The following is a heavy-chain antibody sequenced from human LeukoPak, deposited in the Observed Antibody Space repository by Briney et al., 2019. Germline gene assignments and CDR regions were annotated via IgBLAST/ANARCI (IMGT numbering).Heavy chain of an antibody. CDR3: AKVRRMATYYFDY. CDR2: ISGSGGST. J-gene: IGHJ4*02. Sequence: PGGSLRLSCAASGFTFSSYAMSWVRQAPGKGLEWVSAISGSGGSTYYADSVKGRFTISRDNSKNTLYLQKNSLRAEDTAVYYCAKVRRMATYYFDYWGQGTLVTVSS. V-gene: IGHV3-23*01. CDR1: GFTFSSYA.